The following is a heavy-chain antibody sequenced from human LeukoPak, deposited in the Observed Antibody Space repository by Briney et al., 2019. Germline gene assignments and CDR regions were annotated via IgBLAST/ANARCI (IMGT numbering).Heavy chain of an antibody. D-gene: IGHD3-3*01. J-gene: IGHJ4*02. CDR2: INPSGGST. V-gene: IGHV1-46*03. Sequence: ASVKVSCKASGYTFTSYYMHWMRQAPGQGLEWMGIINPSGGSTSYAQKFQGRVTMTRDTSTSTVYMELSSLRSEDTAVYYCARGVLGYYDFWSGYYPNFDYWGQGTLVTVSS. CDR1: GYTFTSYY. CDR3: ARGVLGYYDFWSGYYPNFDY.